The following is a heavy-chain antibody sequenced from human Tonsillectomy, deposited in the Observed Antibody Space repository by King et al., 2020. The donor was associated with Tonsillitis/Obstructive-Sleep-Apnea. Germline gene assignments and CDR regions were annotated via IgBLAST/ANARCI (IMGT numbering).Heavy chain of an antibody. J-gene: IGHJ4*02. D-gene: IGHD6-6*01. Sequence: VQLVESGGGLVKPGGSLRLSCAASGFTFRYYTMNWVRQAPGKGLEWVSSISSSDTYIYYADSLKGRFTISRDNAKNSLYLQMNSLRAEDTAVYYCARAGPKYTSSADYGDYGGQGTLVTVSS. V-gene: IGHV3-21*01. CDR1: GFTFRYYT. CDR3: ARAGPKYTSSADYGDY. CDR2: ISSSDTYI.